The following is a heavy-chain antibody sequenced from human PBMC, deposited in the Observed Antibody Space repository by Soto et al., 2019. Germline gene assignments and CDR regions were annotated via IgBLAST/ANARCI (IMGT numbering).Heavy chain of an antibody. J-gene: IGHJ1*01. CDR1: GFTFSSYG. V-gene: IGHV3-33*01. CDR3: ARSLYDSSGYHHFQH. Sequence: VQLVESGGDLVQPGGSLRLSCAASGFTFSSYGMHWVRQAPGKGLEWVAVIWYDVSNKYNADSVKGRFTISRDNFKNQLYLRMNSLRAEDTAVYYCARSLYDSSGYHHFQHWGQGTLVTVSS. CDR2: IWYDVSNK. D-gene: IGHD3-22*01.